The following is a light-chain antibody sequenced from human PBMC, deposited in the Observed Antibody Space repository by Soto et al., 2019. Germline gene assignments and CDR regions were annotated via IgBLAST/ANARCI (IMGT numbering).Light chain of an antibody. V-gene: IGKV3-20*01. CDR2: GAS. Sequence: PGERATLSCRASQSISSTYLAWYQQKPGQAPRLLIYGASSRATGIPDRFSGSGSGTDFTLTISRLEPEDFAVYYCQQYGSSPLTFGGGTRLEIK. J-gene: IGKJ5*01. CDR1: QSISSTY. CDR3: QQYGSSPLT.